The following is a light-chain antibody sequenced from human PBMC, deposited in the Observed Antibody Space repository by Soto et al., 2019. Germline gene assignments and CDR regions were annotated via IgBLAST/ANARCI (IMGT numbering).Light chain of an antibody. CDR1: SSDIGGYNY. V-gene: IGLV2-14*01. Sequence: QSVRTQPASVSGSPGQSITISCTGTSSDIGGYNYVSWFQQHPGKAPKLMISDVSNRPSGVSNRFSGSKSGNTASLTISGLQAEDEADYYCSSYTSGSTFYVFGTGTKVTVL. CDR3: SSYTSGSTFYV. J-gene: IGLJ1*01. CDR2: DVS.